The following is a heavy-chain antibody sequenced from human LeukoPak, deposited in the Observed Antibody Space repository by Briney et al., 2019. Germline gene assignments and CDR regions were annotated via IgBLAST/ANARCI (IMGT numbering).Heavy chain of an antibody. J-gene: IGHJ4*02. Sequence: GGSLRLSCAASGFTFSSYEMNWVRQAPGKGLEWVSYISSSGSTIYSADSVKGRFTISRDNAKNSLYLQMNSPRAEDTAVYYCARDFERRGSSSVDYWGQGTLVTVSS. CDR3: ARDFERRGSSSVDY. V-gene: IGHV3-48*03. D-gene: IGHD6-6*01. CDR1: GFTFSSYE. CDR2: ISSSGSTI.